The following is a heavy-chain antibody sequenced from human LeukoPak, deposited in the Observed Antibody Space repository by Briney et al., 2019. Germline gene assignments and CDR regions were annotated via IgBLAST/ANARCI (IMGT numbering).Heavy chain of an antibody. D-gene: IGHD1-26*01. CDR2: ISYDGSNK. V-gene: IGHV3-30-3*01. CDR1: GFTFSSYA. CDR3: ARDGGSGSYFDY. Sequence: GGSLRLSCAASGFTFSSYAMHWVRQAPGKGLEWVAVISYDGSNKYYADSVKGRFTISRDNSKNTLYLQMNSLRAEDTAVYYCARDGGSGSYFDYWGQGTLVTVPS. J-gene: IGHJ4*02.